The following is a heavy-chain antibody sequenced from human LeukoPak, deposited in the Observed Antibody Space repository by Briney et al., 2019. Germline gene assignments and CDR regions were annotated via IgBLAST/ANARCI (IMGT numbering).Heavy chain of an antibody. D-gene: IGHD3-3*01. CDR1: GFTFSTYW. V-gene: IGHV3-74*01. J-gene: IGHJ4*02. CDR3: IRPSDDFWSGYSYFDY. CDR2: INSDGSSA. Sequence: GGSLRLSCAASGFTFSTYWMHWVRQTPGKGLVWVSSINSDGSSASYADSVKGRFTISRDNAKNTLFLQMNSLRVEDTALYYCIRPSDDFWSGYSYFDYWGQGTLVTVSS.